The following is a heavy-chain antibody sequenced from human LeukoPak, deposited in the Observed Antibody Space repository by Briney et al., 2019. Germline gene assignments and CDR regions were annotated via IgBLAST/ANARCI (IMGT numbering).Heavy chain of an antibody. CDR1: ELTLSSNY. CDR2: IYSGGST. D-gene: IGHD3-10*01. Sequence: GGSLRLSCAASELTLSSNYMSWIRQAPGRGLEWVSFIYSGGSTYYADSVRGRFIISRDYSKNTLYLQMNSLRTEETAVYYCAKGPAMVRGTFDPWGQGTLVTVSS. CDR3: AKGPAMVRGTFDP. J-gene: IGHJ5*02. V-gene: IGHV3-53*01.